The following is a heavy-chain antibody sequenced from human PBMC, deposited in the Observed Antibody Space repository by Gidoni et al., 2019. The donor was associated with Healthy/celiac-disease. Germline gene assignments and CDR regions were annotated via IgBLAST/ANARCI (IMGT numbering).Heavy chain of an antibody. D-gene: IGHD4-17*01. Sequence: QVRLQQWGAGLLKPSETLSLTCAVYGGSFSGYYWSWIRQPPGKGLEWIGEINHSGSTNYNPSLKSRVTISVDTSKNQFSLKLSSVTAADTAVYYCARSGAGYNWFDPWGQGTLVTVSS. J-gene: IGHJ5*02. CDR2: INHSGST. V-gene: IGHV4-34*01. CDR1: GGSFSGYY. CDR3: ARSGAGYNWFDP.